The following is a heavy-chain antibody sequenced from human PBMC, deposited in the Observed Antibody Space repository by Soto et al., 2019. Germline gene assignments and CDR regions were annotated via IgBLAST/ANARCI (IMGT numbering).Heavy chain of an antibody. CDR2: ISSSSSYI. J-gene: IGHJ3*02. V-gene: IGHV3-21*01. Sequence: GGSLRLSCAASGFTFSSYSMNWVRQAPGKGLEWVSSISSSSSYIYYADSAKGRFTISRDNAKNSLYLQMNSLRAEDTAVYYCARDFTYYYDSSGYYPSVSDAFDIWGQGTMVTVSS. CDR1: GFTFSSYS. D-gene: IGHD3-22*01. CDR3: ARDFTYYYDSSGYYPSVSDAFDI.